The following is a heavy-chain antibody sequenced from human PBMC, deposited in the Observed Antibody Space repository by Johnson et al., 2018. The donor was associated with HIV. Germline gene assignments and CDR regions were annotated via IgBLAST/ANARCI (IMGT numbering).Heavy chain of an antibody. CDR1: GFTFSSYA. CDR3: GEVGDSADAFDI. Sequence: MLLVESGGGLVQPGGSLRLSCAASGFTFSSYAMSWVRQAPGKGLEWVSAISGSGGSTYYADSVKGRFTISRDNSKNTLYLQMNSLRAEETAVYYCGEVGDSADAFDIWGQGTMVTVSS. D-gene: IGHD3-16*01. CDR2: ISGSGGST. J-gene: IGHJ3*02. V-gene: IGHV3-23*04.